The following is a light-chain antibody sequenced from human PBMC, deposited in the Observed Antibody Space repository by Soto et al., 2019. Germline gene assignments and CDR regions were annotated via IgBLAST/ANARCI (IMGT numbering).Light chain of an antibody. CDR3: QQCGYLPYT. CDR1: QSVSSTY. CDR2: GAS. V-gene: IGKV3-20*01. Sequence: EIVLTQSPGTLSLSPGERATLSCRASQSVSSTYLAWYQQKPGQAPRLLIYGASSRATGIPDRFSGSGSGTDFTLTISRLEPEDFAVYYCQQCGYLPYTFGQGTKLEIK. J-gene: IGKJ2*01.